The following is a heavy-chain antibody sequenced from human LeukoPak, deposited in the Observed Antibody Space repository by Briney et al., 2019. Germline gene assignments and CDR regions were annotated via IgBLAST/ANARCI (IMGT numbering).Heavy chain of an antibody. V-gene: IGHV4-34*01. CDR2: INHSGST. CDR1: GGSFSGYY. CDR3: ARGRIAAAGAFDY. J-gene: IGHJ4*02. Sequence: SETLSLTCAVYGGSFSGYYWSWIRQPPGKGLEWIGEINHSGSTNYNPSLKSRVTISVDKSKNQFSLKLSSVTAADTAVYYCARGRIAAAGAFDYWGQGTLVTVSS. D-gene: IGHD6-13*01.